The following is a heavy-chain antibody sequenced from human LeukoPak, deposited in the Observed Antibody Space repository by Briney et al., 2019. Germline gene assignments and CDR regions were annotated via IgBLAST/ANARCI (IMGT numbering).Heavy chain of an antibody. CDR1: GYTFTSYY. J-gene: IGHJ4*02. Sequence: ASVKVSCKASGYTFTSYYMHWVRQAPGQGLEWMGIINPSGGGTSYAQKFQGRVTMTRDTSTSTVYMELSSLRSEDTAVYYCARVAGGGSYTASEDYWGQGTLVTVSS. CDR2: INPSGGGT. V-gene: IGHV1-46*01. CDR3: ARVAGGGSYTASEDY. D-gene: IGHD1-26*01.